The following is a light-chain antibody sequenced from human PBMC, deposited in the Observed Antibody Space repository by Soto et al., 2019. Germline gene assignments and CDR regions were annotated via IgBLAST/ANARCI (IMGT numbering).Light chain of an antibody. CDR3: QQTYSTPTWT. J-gene: IGKJ1*01. CDR1: QSISDY. Sequence: DIQMTQSPSSLSASIGDRVTISCRASQSISDYLTWYQQKPGRAPKLLIYAASSLQTGVPSRFSGSGSGTDFTLTTSGLQPEDFANYYCQQTYSTPTWTFGKGTKVDIK. V-gene: IGKV1-39*01. CDR2: AAS.